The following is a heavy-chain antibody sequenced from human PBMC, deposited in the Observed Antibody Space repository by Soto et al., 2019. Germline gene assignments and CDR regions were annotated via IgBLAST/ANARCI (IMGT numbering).Heavy chain of an antibody. Sequence: EASVKVSCKASGYTFTSYGISWVRQAPGQGLEWMGWISAYNGNTNYAQKFQGRVTMTEDTSTDTAYMELSSLRSEDTAVYYCATAYYYDSSGYYRYYFDYWGQGTLVTVSS. D-gene: IGHD3-22*01. CDR1: GYTFTSYG. J-gene: IGHJ4*02. CDR3: ATAYYYDSSGYYRYYFDY. CDR2: ISAYNGNT. V-gene: IGHV1-18*01.